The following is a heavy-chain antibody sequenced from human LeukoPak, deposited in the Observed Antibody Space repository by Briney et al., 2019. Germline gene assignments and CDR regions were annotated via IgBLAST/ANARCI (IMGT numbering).Heavy chain of an antibody. CDR3: AREPYYYESNGYFRDYYYYGMDV. V-gene: IGHV3-53*01. D-gene: IGHD3-22*01. CDR1: GFIVSSNY. CDR2: IDNGDTT. J-gene: IGHJ6*02. Sequence: PGGSLRLSCAASGFIVSSNYMSWVRQAPGKGLEWVSVIDNGDTTYYAESVKGRFTISRDNSENTVYLQMNSLRAEDTAVYYCAREPYYYESNGYFRDYYYYGMDVWGQGTTVTVSS.